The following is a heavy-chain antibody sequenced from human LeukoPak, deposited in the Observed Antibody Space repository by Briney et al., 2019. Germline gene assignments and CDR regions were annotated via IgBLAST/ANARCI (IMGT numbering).Heavy chain of an antibody. CDR1: GGSISGHY. CDR2: IHYSGRT. CDR3: VRENYFDK. V-gene: IGHV4-59*11. J-gene: IGHJ4*02. Sequence: PSETLSLTCTVSGGSISGHYWGWIRQPPGKGLEWIGCIHYSGRTDYKPSLKSRLTLSVDTSRSRFSLKLRSVSAADTAVYYCVRENYFDKWGQGTLVTVSS.